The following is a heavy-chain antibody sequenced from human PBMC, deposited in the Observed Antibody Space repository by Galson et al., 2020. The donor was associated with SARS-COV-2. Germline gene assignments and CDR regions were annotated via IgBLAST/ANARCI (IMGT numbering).Heavy chain of an antibody. CDR2: IWHDGSNE. CDR1: GFTFNTYG. D-gene: IGHD3-22*01. J-gene: IGHJ4*02. Sequence: GESLKISCVASGFTFNTYGMHWVRQAPGKGLEWVAVIWHDGSNEYYSDSVKGRFTISRDNSKNTVYLQMNSLRGDDTAVYYCARGGLYYESSDRPLDSWGQGTLVTVSS. CDR3: ARGGLYYESSDRPLDS. V-gene: IGHV3-33*01.